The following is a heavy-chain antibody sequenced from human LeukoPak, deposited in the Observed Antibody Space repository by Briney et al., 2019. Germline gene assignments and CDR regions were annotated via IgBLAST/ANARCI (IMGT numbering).Heavy chain of an antibody. V-gene: IGHV3-48*04. CDR2: ISSSSSTI. J-gene: IGHJ4*02. D-gene: IGHD3-22*01. CDR1: GFTFSSYT. CDR3: AGAGDSTGKLYYFDY. Sequence: PGGSLRLSCATSGFTFSSYTMNWVRQAPGKGLEWVSYISSSSSTIYYVDSVKGRFTMSRDNAKNSLYLQMNSLRAEDTAVYYCAGAGDSTGKLYYFDYWGQGTVVTASS.